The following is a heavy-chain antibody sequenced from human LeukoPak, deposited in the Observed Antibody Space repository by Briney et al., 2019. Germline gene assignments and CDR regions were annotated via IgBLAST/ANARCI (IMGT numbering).Heavy chain of an antibody. V-gene: IGHV1-3*01. Sequence: ASVEVSCKASGYTFTSYAMHWVRQAPGQRLEWMGWINAGNGNTKYSQKFQGRVTITRDTSASTAYMELSSLRSEDTAVYYCARDYDSSGYYLYYFDYWGQGTLVTVSS. CDR2: INAGNGNT. D-gene: IGHD3-22*01. CDR1: GYTFTSYA. CDR3: ARDYDSSGYYLYYFDY. J-gene: IGHJ4*02.